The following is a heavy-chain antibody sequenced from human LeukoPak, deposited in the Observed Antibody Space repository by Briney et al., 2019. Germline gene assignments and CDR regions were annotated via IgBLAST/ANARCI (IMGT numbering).Heavy chain of an antibody. V-gene: IGHV3-23*01. CDR1: GFTFSSYA. CDR2: ISSSGGST. CDR3: AKDQGGHSSGWDFDY. Sequence: PGGSLRLSCAASGFTFSSYAMSWARQAPGKGLEWVSAISSSGGSTYYADSVKGRFTISRDKSKNTLYLQMNSLRAEDTAVYYCAKDQGGHSSGWDFDYWGQGTLVTVSS. J-gene: IGHJ4*02. D-gene: IGHD6-19*01.